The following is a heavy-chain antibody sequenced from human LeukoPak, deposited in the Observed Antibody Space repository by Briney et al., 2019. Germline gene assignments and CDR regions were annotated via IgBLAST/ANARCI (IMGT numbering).Heavy chain of an antibody. J-gene: IGHJ4*02. CDR2: ISSSGSTI. V-gene: IGHV3-48*03. D-gene: IGHD6-25*01. CDR3: ARLLYSSEGY. CDR1: RFTFSSYE. Sequence: GGSLRLSCAASRFTFSSYEMNWVRQAPGKGLEWVSYISSSGSTIYYADSVKGRLTISRDNAKNSLYLQMNSLRAEDTAVYYCARLLYSSEGYWGQGTLVTVSS.